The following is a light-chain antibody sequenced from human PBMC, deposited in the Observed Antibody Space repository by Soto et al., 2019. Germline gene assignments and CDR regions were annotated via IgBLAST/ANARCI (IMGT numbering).Light chain of an antibody. CDR2: DAS. Sequence: PGDRATLSCRASQGVSNLLAWYQQIPGQAPRLLIYDASKRATGVPARFSGSGSGTDFTLTISSLEPEDFAVYYCQQRADWPPALTFGGGTKVDI. CDR1: QGVSNL. V-gene: IGKV3-11*01. CDR3: QQRADWPPALT. J-gene: IGKJ4*01.